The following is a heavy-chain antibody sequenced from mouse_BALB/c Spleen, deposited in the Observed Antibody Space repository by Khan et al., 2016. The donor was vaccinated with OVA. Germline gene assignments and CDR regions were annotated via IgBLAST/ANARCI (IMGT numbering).Heavy chain of an antibody. Sequence: EVKLLESGPGLVKPSQSLSLTCTVTGYSITSGYAWNWIRQFPGNKLEWMGYISYSGGTSYNPSLKSRISITRDTSKNPFFLQLNSVTTEDTATYYCAGGNYYGYYFDYWGQGTPLTVSS. CDR1: GYSITSGYA. D-gene: IGHD1-1*01. CDR3: AGGNYYGYYFDY. V-gene: IGHV3-2*02. J-gene: IGHJ2*01. CDR2: ISYSGGT.